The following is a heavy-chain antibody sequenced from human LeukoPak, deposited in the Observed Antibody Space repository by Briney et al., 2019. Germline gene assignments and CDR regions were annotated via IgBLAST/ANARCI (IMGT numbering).Heavy chain of an antibody. CDR2: IYSGGST. V-gene: IGHV3-53*01. D-gene: IGHD6-19*01. CDR3: ARESLDGTGAFDI. J-gene: IGHJ3*02. Sequence: GGSLRLSCAASGSTVSSNYMSWVRQAPGKGLEWVSVIYSGGSTYYADSVKGRFTISRDNSKNTLYLQMNSLRAENTAVYYCARESLDGTGAFDIWGQGTMVTLSS. CDR1: GSTVSSNY.